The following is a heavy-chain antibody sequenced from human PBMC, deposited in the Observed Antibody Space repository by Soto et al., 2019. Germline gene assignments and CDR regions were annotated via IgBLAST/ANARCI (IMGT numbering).Heavy chain of an antibody. Sequence: QVQLQESGPGLVKPSETLSLTCTVSGGSISSYYWSWIRQPPGKGLEWIGYIYYSGSTNYNPSLKSRVTISVDTSKNQFSLKLSSVTAADTAVYYCARVPYSSSWYDWFDPWGQGTLVTVSS. CDR1: GGSISSYY. CDR3: ARVPYSSSWYDWFDP. V-gene: IGHV4-59*01. CDR2: IYYSGST. J-gene: IGHJ5*02. D-gene: IGHD6-13*01.